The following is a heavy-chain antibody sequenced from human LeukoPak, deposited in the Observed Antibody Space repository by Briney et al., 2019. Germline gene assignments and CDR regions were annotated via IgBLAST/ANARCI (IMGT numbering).Heavy chain of an antibody. J-gene: IGHJ4*02. D-gene: IGHD3-9*01. Sequence: GGSLRLSCAASGFTPGFTFGNYAMSWVRQAPGKGLEWVSGVSGSGTTTYYADSVKGRFTISRDDSKNTLYLQMNSLRTEDTAVYYCAKESFLTTTSGTPSDCWRQGTLVTVSS. CDR1: GFTPGFTFGNYA. V-gene: IGHV3-23*01. CDR3: AKESFLTTTSGTPSDC. CDR2: VSGSGTTT.